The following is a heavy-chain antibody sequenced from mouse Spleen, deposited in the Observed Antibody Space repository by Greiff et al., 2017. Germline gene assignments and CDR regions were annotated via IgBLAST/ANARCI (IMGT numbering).Heavy chain of an antibody. D-gene: IGHD1-1*01. Sequence: VQLQQSGAELARPGASVKLSCKASGYTFTSYGISWVKQRTGQGLEWIGEIYPRSGNTYYNEKFKGKATLTADKSSSTAYMELRSLTSEDSAVYFCARPYGSSLFAYWGQGTLVTVSA. CDR1: GYTFTSYG. J-gene: IGHJ3*01. CDR2: IYPRSGNT. V-gene: IGHV1-81*01. CDR3: ARPYGSSLFAY.